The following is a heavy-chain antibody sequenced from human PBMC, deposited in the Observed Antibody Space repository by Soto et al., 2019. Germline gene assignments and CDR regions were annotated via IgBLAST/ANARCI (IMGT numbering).Heavy chain of an antibody. D-gene: IGHD4-4*01. CDR1: VDSISSHY. CDR3: ARSTVRHAFDI. CDR2: IYDNGNT. V-gene: IGHV4-59*11. J-gene: IGHJ3*02. Sequence: PSETLSLTCTVSVDSISSHYWNWIRQPPGKGLEWIGHIYDNGNTNYNPSLRTRVTISLDTSKRQFSLRLTSVTAADTAIYFCARSTVRHAFDIWGQGTVVTVSS.